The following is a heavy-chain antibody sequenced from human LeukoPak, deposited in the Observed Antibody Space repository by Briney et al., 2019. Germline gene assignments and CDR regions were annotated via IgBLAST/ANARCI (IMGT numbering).Heavy chain of an antibody. V-gene: IGHV3-23*01. Sequence: GVSLRLPCAASGFTFRRYDMSWVPQAPGKGLEGGVTLSGISKNDGSTYYANCVKGRVSISRDNSKNTVYLQMTSLGADDTATYYCAKDDWTYFDGTCYFGVDVWGQGTTVTVSS. CDR2: ISKNDGST. CDR1: GFTFRRYD. CDR3: AKDDWTYFDGTCYFGVDV. J-gene: IGHJ6*02. D-gene: IGHD3-9*01.